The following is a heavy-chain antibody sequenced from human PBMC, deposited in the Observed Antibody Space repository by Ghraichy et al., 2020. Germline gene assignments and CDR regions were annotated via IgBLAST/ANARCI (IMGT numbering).Heavy chain of an antibody. V-gene: IGHV4-39*01. CDR2: IYNTENT. CDR3: ARPYSSSRNRFDP. CDR1: GGSISSSTYF. J-gene: IGHJ5*02. Sequence: SETLSLTCTVSGGSISSSTYFWAWIRQPPGKGREWIGSIYNTENTYDNPSLKSRVTISADTSKNQFSLKLSSVTAADTAVYYCARPYSSSRNRFDPWGPGSLAAVSS. D-gene: IGHD6-13*01.